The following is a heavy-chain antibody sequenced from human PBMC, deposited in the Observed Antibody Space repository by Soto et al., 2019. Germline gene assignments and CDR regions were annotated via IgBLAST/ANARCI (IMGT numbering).Heavy chain of an antibody. J-gene: IGHJ4*02. Sequence: ASVKVSCKASGYIFTDYYMHWVRQSPGQGLEWMGWIHPNSGVTKFPQKFQGRVIMTRDTSISTVYMELSRLTSDDTAIYYCARAGLTPLELATTYLGQGTLVTVSS. CDR1: GYIFTDYY. CDR2: IHPNSGVT. D-gene: IGHD5-12*01. V-gene: IGHV1-2*02. CDR3: ARAGLTPLELATTY.